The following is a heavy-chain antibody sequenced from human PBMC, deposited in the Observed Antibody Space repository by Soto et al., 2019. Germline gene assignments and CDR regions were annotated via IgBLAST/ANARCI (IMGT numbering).Heavy chain of an antibody. V-gene: IGHV2-5*02. Sequence: QITLKESGPTLVKPTQTLTVTCTFSGFSLSTSGVGVAWIRQPPGKALAWLALIYWDGDKRYSPFLKSRLTITKDTSENQEVLTLTNMDPVDTATYYCAHKGGRGAGMEVWGQGTTVTVSS. J-gene: IGHJ6*02. CDR1: GFSLSTSGVG. CDR2: IYWDGDK. CDR3: AHKGGRGAGMEV. D-gene: IGHD2-15*01.